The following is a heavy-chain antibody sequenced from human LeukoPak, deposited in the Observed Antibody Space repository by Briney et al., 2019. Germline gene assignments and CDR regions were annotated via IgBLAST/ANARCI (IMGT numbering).Heavy chain of an antibody. J-gene: IGHJ6*04. Sequence: GRSLRLSCAASGFTFDDYAMHWVRQAPGKGLEWVSGISWNSGSIGYADSVKGRFTISRDNAKNSLYLQMNSLRAEDTAVYYCARDWSGWDVWGKGTTVTVSS. CDR1: GFTFDDYA. CDR2: ISWNSGSI. V-gene: IGHV3-9*01. D-gene: IGHD3-3*01. CDR3: ARDWSGWDV.